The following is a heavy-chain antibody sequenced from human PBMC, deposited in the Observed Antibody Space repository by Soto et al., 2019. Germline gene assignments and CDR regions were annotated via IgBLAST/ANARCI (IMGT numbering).Heavy chain of an antibody. CDR2: IIPIFGTA. D-gene: IGHD5-12*01. CDR3: ARDKGTGYSGYDSGPGHY. CDR1: GGTFSSYA. Sequence: ASVKVSCKASGGTFSSYAISWVRQAPGQGLEWMGGIIPIFGTANYAQKFQGRVTITADESTSTAYMELSSLRSEDTAVYYCARDKGTGYSGYDSGPGHYWGQGTLVTVSS. V-gene: IGHV1-69*13. J-gene: IGHJ4*02.